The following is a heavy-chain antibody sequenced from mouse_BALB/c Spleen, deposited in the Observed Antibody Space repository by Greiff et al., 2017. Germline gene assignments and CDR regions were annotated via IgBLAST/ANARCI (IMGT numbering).Heavy chain of an antibody. D-gene: IGHD4-1*02. CDR2: ISYSGST. V-gene: IGHV3-2*02. J-gene: IGHJ2*01. Sequence: EVKLLESGPGLVKPSQSLSLTCTVTGYSITSDYAWNWIRQFPGNKLEWMGYISYSGSTSYNPSLKSRISITRDTSKNQFFLQLNSVTTEDTATYYCAATGYYFDYWGQGTTLTVSS. CDR1: GYSITSDYA. CDR3: AATGYYFDY.